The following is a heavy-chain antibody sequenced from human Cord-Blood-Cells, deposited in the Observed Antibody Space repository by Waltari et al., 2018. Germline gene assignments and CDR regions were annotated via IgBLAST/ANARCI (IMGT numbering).Heavy chain of an antibody. J-gene: IGHJ4*02. CDR2: IKQDGSDK. Sequence: EVQLVESGGGLVQPGGSLRLSCAASGFTFSSYWMSWVRQAPGKGLGWLANIKQDGSDKYYGDSVKGRFTISRDNAKNSLYLQMNSLRAEDTAVYYCASGKAGIFDYWGQGTLVTVSS. V-gene: IGHV3-7*01. CDR3: ASGKAGIFDY. D-gene: IGHD1-1*01. CDR1: GFTFSSYW.